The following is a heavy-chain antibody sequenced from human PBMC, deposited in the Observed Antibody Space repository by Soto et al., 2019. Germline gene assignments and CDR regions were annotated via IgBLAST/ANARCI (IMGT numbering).Heavy chain of an antibody. CDR1: GFTFSSYA. J-gene: IGHJ3*02. CDR2: ISGSGGST. Sequence: GGSLRLSCAASGFTFSSYAMSWVRQAPGKGLEWVSAISGSGGSTYYADSVKGRFTITRDNSKNTLYLQKNSLRAEDTAVYYCAKLKLGNDAFDIWGQGTMVTVSS. CDR3: AKLKLGNDAFDI. V-gene: IGHV3-23*01. D-gene: IGHD7-27*01.